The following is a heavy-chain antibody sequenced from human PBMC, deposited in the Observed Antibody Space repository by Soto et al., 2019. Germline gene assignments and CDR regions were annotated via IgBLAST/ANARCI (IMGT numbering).Heavy chain of an antibody. CDR3: AQLAVPPDGAFDI. Sequence: QVQLVESGGGVVQPGRSLRLSCAASGFTFSSYGMHWVRQAPGKGLEWVAVISYDGSNKYYADSVKGRFTISRDNSKNTLYLQMNSLRAEDTAVYYCAQLAVPPDGAFDIWGQGTMVTVSS. V-gene: IGHV3-30*03. J-gene: IGHJ3*02. CDR1: GFTFSSYG. D-gene: IGHD3-3*02. CDR2: ISYDGSNK.